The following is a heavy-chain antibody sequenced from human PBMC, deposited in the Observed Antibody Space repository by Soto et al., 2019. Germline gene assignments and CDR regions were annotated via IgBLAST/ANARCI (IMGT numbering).Heavy chain of an antibody. CDR1: GYTFTNYA. D-gene: IGHD1-26*01. CDR3: ARVPEYFSGSYYYYYYYGMDV. CDR2: INAGNGNT. J-gene: IGHJ6*02. V-gene: IGHV1-3*01. Sequence: ASVKVSCKASGYTFTNYAMHWVRQAPGQRLEWMGWINAGNGNTKYSQKFQGRVTITRDTSASTAYMELSSLRSEDTAVYYCARVPEYFSGSYYYYYYYGMDVWGQGTTVTVSS.